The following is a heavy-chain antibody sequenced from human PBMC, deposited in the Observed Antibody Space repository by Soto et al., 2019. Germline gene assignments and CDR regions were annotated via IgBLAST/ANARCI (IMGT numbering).Heavy chain of an antibody. J-gene: IGHJ4*02. V-gene: IGHV4-39*01. D-gene: IGHD3-16*01. CDR2: VYYSGST. Sequence: ASEDPFPPWTGSGGLPKQRTDFVGRLPPPPGEGLEWIGSVYYSGSTHDNPSLQSRVTISVDTSRNQFSLNLISVTAADTAVYFCARQHRGPGYGERGLYFDYWGQGTLVTVSS. CDR3: ARQHRGPGYGERGLYFDY. CDR1: GGLPKQRTDF.